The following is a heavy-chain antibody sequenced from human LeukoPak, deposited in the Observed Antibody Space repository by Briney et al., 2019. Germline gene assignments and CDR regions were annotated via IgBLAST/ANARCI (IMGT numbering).Heavy chain of an antibody. CDR1: GFTFSSYS. Sequence: GGSLRLSCAASGFTFSSYSMNWVRQAPGKGLEWVSSISSSSSYIYYADSVKGRFTISRDNSKNTLYLQMNSLRAEDTAVYYCAKGEDRLVNYMDVWGKGTTVTVSS. CDR3: AKGEDRLVNYMDV. J-gene: IGHJ6*03. D-gene: IGHD2-15*01. V-gene: IGHV3-21*04. CDR2: ISSSSSYI.